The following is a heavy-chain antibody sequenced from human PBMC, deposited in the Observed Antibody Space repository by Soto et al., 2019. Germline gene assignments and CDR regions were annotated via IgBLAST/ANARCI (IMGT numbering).Heavy chain of an antibody. D-gene: IGHD6-13*01. CDR2: VYNSGST. Sequence: SETLSLTCTVSGGSISSNYWNWIRQPPGKGLEWIGYVYNSGSTNHNPSLKSRVTISEDTSKSQFSLKVNSMTAADTAVYYCARYRREAVAGYTLANGGQGSLVTVSS. J-gene: IGHJ4*02. V-gene: IGHV4-59*01. CDR1: GGSISSNY. CDR3: ARYRREAVAGYTLAN.